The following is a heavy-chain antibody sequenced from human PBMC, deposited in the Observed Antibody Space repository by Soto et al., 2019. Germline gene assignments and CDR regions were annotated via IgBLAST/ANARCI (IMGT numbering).Heavy chain of an antibody. CDR1: GFTFSSYA. D-gene: IGHD6-19*01. J-gene: IGHJ4*02. CDR3: AKYSSGWYYPYDY. V-gene: IGHV3-23*01. CDR2: ISGSGSCT. Sequence: EVQLLESGGGLVQPGGSLRLSCAASGFTFSSYAMSWVRQAPGEGLEWVSAISGSGSCTYYADSVKGRFTISRDNSKNTLYLQMNSLRAEDTAVYYCAKYSSGWYYPYDYWGQGTLVTVSS.